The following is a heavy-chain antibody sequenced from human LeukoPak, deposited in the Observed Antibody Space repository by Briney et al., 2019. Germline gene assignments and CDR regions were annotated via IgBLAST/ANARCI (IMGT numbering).Heavy chain of an antibody. CDR2: IYYSGST. J-gene: IGHJ6*03. CDR3: GRLLGTTHYYFYYMDV. D-gene: IGHD7-27*01. Sequence: SETLSLTCIVSGGSIRNSNYNWGWIRQPPGKALEWIGSIYYSGSTHYNPSLKSRVTISIDTSKNQFSLKLSSVTAADTAVYYCGRLLGTTHYYFYYMDVWGKGTTVTFSS. CDR1: GGSIRNSNYN. V-gene: IGHV4-39*01.